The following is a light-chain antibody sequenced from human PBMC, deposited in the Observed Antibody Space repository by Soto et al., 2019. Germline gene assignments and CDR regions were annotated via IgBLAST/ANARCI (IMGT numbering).Light chain of an antibody. V-gene: IGKV1-39*01. J-gene: IGKJ1*01. CDR2: AAS. CDR1: QSISRN. Sequence: DIQMTQSPSSLSASVGDRVTITCRASQSISRNLNWYQQKQGKAPKLLIYAASSLQSGVPSRFSGSGSGTDFTLTISSLQPEDFATYYCQQSYNTPPTFRQGTKVEIK. CDR3: QQSYNTPPT.